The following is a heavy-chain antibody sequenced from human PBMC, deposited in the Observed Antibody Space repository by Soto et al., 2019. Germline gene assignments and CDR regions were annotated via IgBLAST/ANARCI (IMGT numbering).Heavy chain of an antibody. J-gene: IGHJ4*02. Sequence: QVQLVQSGAEVKKPGASVKVSCKASGYTFTSYAMHWVRQAPGQRLEWMGWINAGNGITKYSQKFQGRVTITRDTSASTAYMELSSLRSEDTAVYYCARGSGLTYFDDWGQGTLVTVSS. V-gene: IGHV1-3*01. D-gene: IGHD3-10*01. CDR1: GYTFTSYA. CDR2: INAGNGIT. CDR3: ARGSGLTYFDD.